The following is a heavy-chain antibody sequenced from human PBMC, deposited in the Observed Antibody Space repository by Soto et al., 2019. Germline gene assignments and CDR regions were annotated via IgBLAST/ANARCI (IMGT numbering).Heavy chain of an antibody. D-gene: IGHD3-3*01. CDR2: IYHSGST. CDR3: ARVMGTIFGVVIPPGWFDP. Sequence: KSSETLSLTCAVSGGSISSGGYSWSWIRPPPGKGLEWIGYIYHSGSTYYNPSLKSRVTISVDRSKNQFSLKLSSVTAADTAVYYCARVMGTIFGVVIPPGWFDPWGQGTLVTVSS. CDR1: GGSISSGGYS. J-gene: IGHJ5*02. V-gene: IGHV4-30-2*01.